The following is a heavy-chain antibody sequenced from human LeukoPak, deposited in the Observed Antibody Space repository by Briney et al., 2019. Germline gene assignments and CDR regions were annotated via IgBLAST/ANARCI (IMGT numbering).Heavy chain of an antibody. J-gene: IGHJ3*02. Sequence: HPGGSLRLSCAASGFTFSSYGMHWVRQAPGKGLEWVAVIWYDGSNKYYADSVKGRFTISRDNSKNTLYLQMNSLRAEDTAVYYCARAADYYDSSGYPDAFDIWGQGTMVTVSS. CDR2: IWYDGSNK. D-gene: IGHD3-22*01. V-gene: IGHV3-33*01. CDR1: GFTFSSYG. CDR3: ARAADYYDSSGYPDAFDI.